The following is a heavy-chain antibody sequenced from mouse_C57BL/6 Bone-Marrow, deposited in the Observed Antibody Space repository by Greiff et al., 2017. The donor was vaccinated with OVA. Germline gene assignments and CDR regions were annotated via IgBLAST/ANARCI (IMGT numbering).Heavy chain of an antibody. CDR2: IDPYSGGT. Sequence: QVQLQQPGAELVKPGASVKLSCKASGYTFTSYWMHWVKQRPGRGLEWIGRIDPYSGGTKYNEKFKGKATLTVDTPSRTAYMQLSSLTSEDSAVYYCAGICSEYEDYAMDYWGQGASVTVST. J-gene: IGHJ4*01. V-gene: IGHV1-72*01. CDR1: GYTFTSYW. D-gene: IGHD2-4*01. CDR3: AGICSEYEDYAMDY.